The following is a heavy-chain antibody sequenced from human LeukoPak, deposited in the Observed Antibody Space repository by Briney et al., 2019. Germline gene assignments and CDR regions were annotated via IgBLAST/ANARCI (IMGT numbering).Heavy chain of an antibody. CDR1: GFTFGDYA. D-gene: IGHD6-13*01. Sequence: PGGSLRLSCTASGFTFGDYAMSWARQAPGKGLEWVGFIRSKAYGGTTEYAASVKGRFTISRDDSKSIAYLQMNSLKTEDTAVYYCTRDGLSSSWTQYYFDYWGQGTLVTVSS. J-gene: IGHJ4*02. CDR2: IRSKAYGGTT. V-gene: IGHV3-49*04. CDR3: TRDGLSSSWTQYYFDY.